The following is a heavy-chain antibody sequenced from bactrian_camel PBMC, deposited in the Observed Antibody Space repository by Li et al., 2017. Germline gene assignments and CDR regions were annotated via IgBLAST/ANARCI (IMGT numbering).Heavy chain of an antibody. CDR3: AADLGQAYCGSGSPSSFGV. D-gene: IGHD1*01. CDR1: GFTHEGSC. V-gene: IGHV3S6*01. J-gene: IGHJ6*01. CDR2: MSTLDGYK. Sequence: HVQLVESGGGSAQAGGSLRLSCAASGFTHEGSCVAWFRQAPGKEREAVAGMSTLDGYKLWADSVEGRFTISQDAAKTTLYLQMNSLKPEDTAIYYCAADLGQAYCGSGSPSSFGVWGQGTQVTVS.